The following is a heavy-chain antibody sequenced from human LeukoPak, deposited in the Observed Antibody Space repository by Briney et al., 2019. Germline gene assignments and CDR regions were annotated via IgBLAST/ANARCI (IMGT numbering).Heavy chain of an antibody. CDR1: GYTFTGYY. J-gene: IGHJ4*02. V-gene: IGHV1-2*02. D-gene: IGHD5-12*01. Sequence: ASVKVSCKASGYTFTGYYLHWVRQAPGQGLEWMGWISPNSGGTNYAQKYQGRVTMTRDTSISTAYMELSRLRSDDTAVYYCARDYSGYDGFDYWGQGTLVTVSS. CDR3: ARDYSGYDGFDY. CDR2: ISPNSGGT.